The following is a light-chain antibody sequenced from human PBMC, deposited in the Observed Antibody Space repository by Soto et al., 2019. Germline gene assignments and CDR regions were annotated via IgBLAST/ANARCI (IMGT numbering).Light chain of an antibody. CDR2: AAS. CDR3: QQYYSYPWT. J-gene: IGKJ1*01. CDR1: QGISSY. Sequence: AIRMTQSPSSLSASTGDRDTITCRASQGISSYFAWYQQKPGKAPKLLIYAASTLQSGVPSRFSGSGSGTDFTLTISCLQSEDFATYCCQQYYSYPWTFGQGTKVEIK. V-gene: IGKV1-8*01.